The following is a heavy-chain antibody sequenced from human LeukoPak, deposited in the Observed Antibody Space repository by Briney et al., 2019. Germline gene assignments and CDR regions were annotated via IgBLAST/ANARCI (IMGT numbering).Heavy chain of an antibody. Sequence: ASVKVSCKASGYTFTNYYIHWVRQAPGQGLEWMGWINPNSGGTNSAQKFQGRVTMTRDTSISTAYMDLSSLRSDDTAVYYCARGDYYDSSVYYYDWGQGTLVTVSS. CDR3: ARGDYYDSSVYYYD. V-gene: IGHV1-2*02. CDR2: INPNSGGT. D-gene: IGHD3-22*01. J-gene: IGHJ4*02. CDR1: GYTFTNYY.